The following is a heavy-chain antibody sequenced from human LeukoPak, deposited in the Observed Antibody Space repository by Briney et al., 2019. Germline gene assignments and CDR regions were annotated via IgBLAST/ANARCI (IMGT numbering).Heavy chain of an antibody. CDR3: AHRGSSSWFVYYFDY. J-gene: IGHJ4*02. D-gene: IGHD6-13*01. CDR2: IYWDDDK. Sequence: SGPTLVKPTQTLTLTCTFSGFPLSTSGVGVGWIRQPPGKALEWLALIYWDDDKRYSPSLKSRLTITKDTSKNQVVLTMTNMDPVDTATYYCAHRGSSSWFVYYFDYWGQGTLVTVSS. CDR1: GFPLSTSGVG. V-gene: IGHV2-5*02.